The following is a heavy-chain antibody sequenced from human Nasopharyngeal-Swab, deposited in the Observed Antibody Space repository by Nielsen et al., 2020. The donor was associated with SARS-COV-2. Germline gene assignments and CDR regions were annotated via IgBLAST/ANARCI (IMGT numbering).Heavy chain of an antibody. V-gene: IGHV4-34*01. J-gene: IGHJ6*03. D-gene: IGHD3-22*01. CDR1: GGSFGGYY. CDR3: ARGTQIYSSGYSYYYYMDV. CDR2: INHSGST. Sequence: SDTLSLTFAVYGGSFGGYYWSWFRQPPGKGLEWIGEINHSGSTNYNPSLKSRDTISLDTSKNQFSLKLSSVTAADTAVYYCARGTQIYSSGYSYYYYMDVWGKGTTVTVSS.